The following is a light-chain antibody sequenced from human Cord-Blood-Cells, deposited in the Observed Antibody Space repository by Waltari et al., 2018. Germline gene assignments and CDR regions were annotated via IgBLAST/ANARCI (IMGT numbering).Light chain of an antibody. V-gene: IGKV1-33*01. J-gene: IGKJ4*01. CDR2: DAS. CDR3: QQYDNLPLT. Sequence: DIQMTQSPSSLSASVGDRVTITCQASQDISNYLNWYQQKPGKDPKLLIYDASNLEPGVPSRFSGSGSGTDFTFTISSLQPEDIATYYCQQYDNLPLTFGGGTKVEIK. CDR1: QDISNY.